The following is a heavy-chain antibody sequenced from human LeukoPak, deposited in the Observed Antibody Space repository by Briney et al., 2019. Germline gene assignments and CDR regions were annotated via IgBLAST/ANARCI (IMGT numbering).Heavy chain of an antibody. Sequence: GGSLRLSCAASGFTFSDYGMTWVRQAPGKGLEWVSTISDGGSITYYADSVKGRFTISRDNSKNTLYLQMNSLRAEDTAVYYCAKENYDSSGYYYVWGFDYWGQGTLVTVSS. CDR2: ISDGGSIT. V-gene: IGHV3-23*01. CDR3: AKENYDSSGYYYVWGFDY. D-gene: IGHD3-22*01. CDR1: GFTFSDYG. J-gene: IGHJ4*02.